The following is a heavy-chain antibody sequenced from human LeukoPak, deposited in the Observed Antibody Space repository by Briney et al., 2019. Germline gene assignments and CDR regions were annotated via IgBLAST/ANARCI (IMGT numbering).Heavy chain of an antibody. CDR1: GYTFTGYY. V-gene: IGHV1-2*02. CDR2: INPNSGGT. J-gene: IGHJ6*02. Sequence: ASVTVSCKASGYTFTGYYMHWVRQAPGQGLEWMGWINPNSGGTNYAQKFQGRVTMTRDTSTSTAYMELSRLRSDDTAVYYCARDRNYGMDVWGQGTTVTVSS. CDR3: ARDRNYGMDV.